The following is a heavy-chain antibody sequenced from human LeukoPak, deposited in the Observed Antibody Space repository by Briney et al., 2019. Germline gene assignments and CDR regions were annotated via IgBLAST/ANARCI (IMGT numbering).Heavy chain of an antibody. CDR3: ASFDYDSSGQSDH. V-gene: IGHV4-34*01. D-gene: IGHD3-22*01. Sequence: SETLSLTCAVYGGSFSGYYWSWLRHPPGKGLEWIGEINHSGSTNYNPSLKSRVTISVDTSKNQFSLKLSSVTAADTAVYYCASFDYDSSGQSDHWGQGTMVTVSS. CDR2: INHSGST. CDR1: GGSFSGYY. J-gene: IGHJ3*01.